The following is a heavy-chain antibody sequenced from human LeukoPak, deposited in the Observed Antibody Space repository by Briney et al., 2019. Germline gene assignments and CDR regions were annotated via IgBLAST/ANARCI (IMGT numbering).Heavy chain of an antibody. J-gene: IGHJ4*02. CDR3: ARLMNIASADF. Sequence: PSETLSLTCTLSGGSITSYYWRWIRQPPGKGREWMGYIYYSGSSNYNTSLKTRVTISVDIPKNRFSLNLTSVTAANTPVYYCARLMNIASADFWGQGTLVTVSS. CDR2: IYYSGSS. CDR1: GGSITSYY. V-gene: IGHV4-59*08. D-gene: IGHD2/OR15-2a*01.